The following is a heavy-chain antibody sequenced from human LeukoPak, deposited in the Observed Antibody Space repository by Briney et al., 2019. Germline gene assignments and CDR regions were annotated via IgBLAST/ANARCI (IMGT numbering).Heavy chain of an antibody. J-gene: IGHJ6*02. V-gene: IGHV3-53*05. Sequence: GGSLRLSCVASGFTFNNNCMGWVRQAPGKGLEWVSGIYRDGSTYYSDSVRGRFTFSRDNSKNTLYLQMNRLRVEDTAVYYCARPSHPKTNGWYSFFGMDVWGQGTTVTVSS. CDR1: GFTFNNNC. CDR3: ARPSHPKTNGWYSFFGMDV. CDR2: IYRDGST. D-gene: IGHD6-19*01.